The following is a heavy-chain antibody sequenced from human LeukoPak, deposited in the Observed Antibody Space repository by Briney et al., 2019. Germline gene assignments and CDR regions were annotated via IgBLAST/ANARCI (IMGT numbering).Heavy chain of an antibody. CDR3: AKDVGTYYSGSGSWMDV. Sequence: GGSLRLSCAASGFTFSSYAMSWVRQAPGKGLEWVSAVSGSGGSTYYADSVKGRFTISRDNSKNTLYLQMNSLRAEDTAVYYCAKDVGTYYSGSGSWMDVWGQGTTVTVSS. V-gene: IGHV3-23*01. CDR2: VSGSGGST. CDR1: GFTFSSYA. J-gene: IGHJ6*02. D-gene: IGHD3-10*01.